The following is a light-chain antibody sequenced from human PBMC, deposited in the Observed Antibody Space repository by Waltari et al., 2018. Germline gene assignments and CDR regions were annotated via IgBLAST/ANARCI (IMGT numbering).Light chain of an antibody. CDR3: MQGRQTPLT. CDR2: LCS. J-gene: IGKJ4*02. V-gene: IGKV2-28*01. CDR1: QGLLHTNGYHY. Sequence: DIVMTQSPLSLPVTPGEPASISCRSSQGLLHTNGYHYVDWYLQKPGQSPQLLIYLCSKRASGVPDRFSGYGSGTDFTLEISRVEAEYVGVYYCMQGRQTPLTFGGGTKVEIK.